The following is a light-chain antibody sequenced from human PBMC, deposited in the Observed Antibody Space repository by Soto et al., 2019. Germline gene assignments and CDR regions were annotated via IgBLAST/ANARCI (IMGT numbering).Light chain of an antibody. CDR1: SSDVGGYNY. CDR2: EVS. V-gene: IGLV2-14*01. Sequence: QSALTQPASVSGSPGQSITISCTGTSSDVGGYNYVSWYQHYPGEAPRVMIYEVSRRPSGVSNRFSGSKSGNTASLTISGLQAEDEADYSCSSYTGSSTAWLFGGGTTLTVL. CDR3: SSYTGSSTAWL. J-gene: IGLJ3*02.